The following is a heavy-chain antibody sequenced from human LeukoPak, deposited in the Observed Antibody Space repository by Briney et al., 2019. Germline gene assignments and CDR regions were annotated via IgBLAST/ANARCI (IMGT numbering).Heavy chain of an antibody. J-gene: IGHJ4*02. V-gene: IGHV3-23*01. CDR1: GFTFSSYA. CDR3: AKSYNGYESKPDY. CDR2: ISNSGGRT. D-gene: IGHD5-12*01. Sequence: GGSLRLSCAASGFTFSSYALSWVRQAPGKGLEWVSSISNSGGRTFYTDSVKGRFTISRDNSKITLYLQMNSLRAEDTAVYYCAKSYNGYESKPDYWGQGTLVTVSS.